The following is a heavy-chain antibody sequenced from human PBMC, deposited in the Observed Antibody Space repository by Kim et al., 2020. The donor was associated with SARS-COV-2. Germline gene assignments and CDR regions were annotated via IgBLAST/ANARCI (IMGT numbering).Heavy chain of an antibody. Sequence: ASVKVSCKASEDTFTGYYMHWVRQAPGQGLEWMGRINPNSGGTNYAQRFQGRVTMTRDTSISTAYMELSRLRSDDTPVYYCARSYRSTWYYYFDHWGQGT. V-gene: IGHV1-2*06. CDR1: EDTFTGYY. J-gene: IGHJ4*02. CDR2: INPNSGGT. CDR3: ARSYRSTWYYYFDH. D-gene: IGHD2-2*01.